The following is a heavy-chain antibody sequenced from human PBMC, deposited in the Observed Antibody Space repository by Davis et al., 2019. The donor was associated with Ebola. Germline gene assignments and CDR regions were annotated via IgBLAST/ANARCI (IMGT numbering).Heavy chain of an antibody. CDR2: IYPGDSDT. CDR3: ARGYYYDSSGYYYRADY. D-gene: IGHD3-22*01. Sequence: GGSLRLSCKASGYSFTSYWIGWVRQMPGKGLEWMGIIYPGDSDTRYSPSFQGQVTISADKSISTAHLQWSSLKASDTAMYYCARGYYYDSSGYYYRADYWGQGTLVTVSS. V-gene: IGHV5-51*01. CDR1: GYSFTSYW. J-gene: IGHJ4*02.